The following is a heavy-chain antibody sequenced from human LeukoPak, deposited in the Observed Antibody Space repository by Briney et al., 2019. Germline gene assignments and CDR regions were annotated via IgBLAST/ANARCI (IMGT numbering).Heavy chain of an antibody. J-gene: IGHJ4*02. D-gene: IGHD6-13*01. CDR2: IYSGDSDT. V-gene: IGHV5-51*01. CDR3: ARRRDSSSPIDY. CDR1: GCGFISYW. Sequence: GAALQISSWGAGCGFISYWIGWGRPLPGEGLEGMGIIYSGDSDTIYSPSFQGQVTISADKSISTAYLQWSSLKASDTAIYYCARRRDSSSPIDYWGQGTLVTVSS.